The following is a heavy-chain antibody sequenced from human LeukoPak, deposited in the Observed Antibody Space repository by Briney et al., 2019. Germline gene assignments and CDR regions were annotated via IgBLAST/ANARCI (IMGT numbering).Heavy chain of an antibody. CDR2: INPNSGGT. V-gene: IGHV1-2*02. CDR1: GYTFTGYY. D-gene: IGHD6-13*01. J-gene: IGHJ4*02. CDR3: ARSPSWSSGWYDY. Sequence: GASVKVSCKASGYTFTGYYMHWVRQAPGQGLEWMGWINPNSGGTNYAQKFQGRVTMTRDTSISTAYMELSRLRSDDTAVYCCARSPSWSSGWYDYWGQGTLVTVSS.